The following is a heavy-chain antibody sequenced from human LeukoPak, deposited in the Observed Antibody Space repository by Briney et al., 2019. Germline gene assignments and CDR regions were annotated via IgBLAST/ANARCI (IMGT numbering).Heavy chain of an antibody. CDR2: ISAYTGKT. V-gene: IGHV1-18*01. J-gene: IGHJ4*02. Sequence: ASVKVSCKASGYTFTNYGIMWVRQAPGQGLEWMGWISAYTGKTKYIEKYQGRVTMTTDSSTNTAYMGMRRLTLDDTAVYYCARDEGEWESRNYWGQGTQVIVSS. D-gene: IGHD1-26*01. CDR3: ARDEGEWESRNY. CDR1: GYTFTNYG.